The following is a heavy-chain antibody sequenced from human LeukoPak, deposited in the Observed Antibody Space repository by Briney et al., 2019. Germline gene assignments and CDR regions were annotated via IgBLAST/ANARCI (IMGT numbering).Heavy chain of an antibody. J-gene: IGHJ3*02. V-gene: IGHV3-53*04. CDR1: GFSASSNY. D-gene: IGHD2-8*01. Sequence: GGSLRLSCAVSGFSASSNYMSWVRQAPGKGLEWVSVIYSDDRTYYADSVKGRFTISRHTSKKTLYLQMNSLRAEDTAVYYCAREVMAKRRAFDIWGQGTVVTVAS. CDR2: IYSDDRT. CDR3: AREVMAKRRAFDI.